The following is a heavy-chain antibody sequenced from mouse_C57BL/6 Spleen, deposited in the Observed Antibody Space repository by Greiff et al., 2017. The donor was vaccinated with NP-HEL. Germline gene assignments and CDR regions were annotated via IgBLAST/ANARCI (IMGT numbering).Heavy chain of an antibody. V-gene: IGHV1-50*01. CDR1: GYTFTSYW. Sequence: VQLQQPGAELVKPGASVKLSCKASGYTFTSYWMQWVKQRPGQGLEWIGEIDPSDSYTNYNQKFKGKATLTVDTSSSTAYMQLSSLTSEDSAVYYCARRGTGTDFDYWGQGTTLTVSS. CDR3: ARRGTGTDFDY. CDR2: IDPSDSYT. J-gene: IGHJ2*01. D-gene: IGHD4-1*01.